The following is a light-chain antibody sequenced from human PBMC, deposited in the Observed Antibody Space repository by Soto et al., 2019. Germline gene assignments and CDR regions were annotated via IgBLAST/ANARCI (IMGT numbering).Light chain of an antibody. V-gene: IGLV2-14*01. Sequence: QSALTQPAPVSGSPGQSITISCTGTSSDVGGYNYLSWYQQHPGKAPKLMIYEVSNRPSGVSNRFSGSKSGNTASLTISGLQAEDEAVYYCSSYTNINTRACVFGTGTKLTVL. CDR1: SSDVGGYNY. J-gene: IGLJ1*01. CDR2: EVS. CDR3: SSYTNINTRACV.